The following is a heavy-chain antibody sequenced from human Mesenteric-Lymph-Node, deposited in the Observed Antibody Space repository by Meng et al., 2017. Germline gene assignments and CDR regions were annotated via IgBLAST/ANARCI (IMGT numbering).Heavy chain of an antibody. CDR2: IYYSGST. CDR3: ASSDYYRSDY. Sequence: QGQLQESGPGLVQPSQTLSLTCTVSGGSISSGDYYWSWIRQPPGKGLEWIGYIYYSGSTNYNPSLKSRVTISLDKSKNQLSLKLNSVTAADTAVYYCASSDYYRSDYWGQGTLVTVSS. V-gene: IGHV4-30-4*01. D-gene: IGHD3-22*01. J-gene: IGHJ4*02. CDR1: GGSISSGDYY.